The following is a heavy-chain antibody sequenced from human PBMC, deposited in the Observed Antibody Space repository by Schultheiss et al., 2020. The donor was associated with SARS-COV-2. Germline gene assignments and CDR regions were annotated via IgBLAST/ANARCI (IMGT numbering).Heavy chain of an antibody. CDR2: IYYSGST. D-gene: IGHD6-19*01. V-gene: IGHV4-61*05. CDR1: GGSISSSSYY. CDR3: ARGRYSSGWCDY. J-gene: IGHJ4*02. Sequence: SETLSLTCTVSGGSISSSSYYWGWIRQPPGKGLEWIGYIYYSGSTNYNPSLKSRVTISVDTSKNQFSLKLSSVTAADTAVYYCARGRYSSGWCDYWGQGTLVTVSS.